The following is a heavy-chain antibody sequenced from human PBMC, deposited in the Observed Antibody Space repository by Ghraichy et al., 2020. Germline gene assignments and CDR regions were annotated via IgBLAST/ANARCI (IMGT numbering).Heavy chain of an antibody. CDR2: INPNSGGT. V-gene: IGHV1-2*04. J-gene: IGHJ1*01. D-gene: IGHD6-13*01. CDR3: ARGGSSWYSEYFQH. CDR1: GYTFTGYY. Sequence: ASVKVSCKASGYTFTGYYMHWVRQAPGQGLEWMGWINPNSGGTNYAQKFQGWVTMTRDTSISTAYMELSRLRSDDTAVYYCARGGSSWYSEYFQHWGQGTLVTVSS.